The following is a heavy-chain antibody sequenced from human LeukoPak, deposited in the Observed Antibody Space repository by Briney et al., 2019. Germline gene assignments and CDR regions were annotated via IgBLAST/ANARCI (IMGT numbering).Heavy chain of an antibody. CDR2: ISGSGGSP. D-gene: IGHD2-15*01. V-gene: IGHV3-23*01. CDR3: ARGAYCSGGRCPGAFDI. J-gene: IGHJ3*02. CDR1: GFTFSSYA. Sequence: GGSLRLSCAASGFTFSSYAMTWVRQAPGKGLEWVSAISGSGGSPKYADSVKGRFTISRDNSKNTLYLQMNSLRAEDTAVYYCARGAYCSGGRCPGAFDIWGQGTMVTVSS.